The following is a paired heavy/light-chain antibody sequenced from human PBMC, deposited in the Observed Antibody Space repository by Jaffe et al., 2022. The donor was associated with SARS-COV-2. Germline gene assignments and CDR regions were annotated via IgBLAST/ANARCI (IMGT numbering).Light chain of an antibody. CDR2: FVS. CDR1: QSLLHSNGYNY. Sequence: DIVMTQSPLSLPVTPGEPASISCRSSQSLLHSNGYNYLDWYLQKPGQSPQLLIFFVSNRASGVPDRFSGSGSGTDFTLKISRVEAEDVGVYYCMQAIQIPRTFGQGTRVEIK. J-gene: IGKJ1*01. V-gene: IGKV2-28*01. CDR3: MQAIQIPRT.
Heavy chain of an antibody. V-gene: IGHV6-1*01. CDR3: AKQSSDSATYGGIDY. CDR2: TYYRSRWYD. J-gene: IGHJ4*01. D-gene: IGHD2-15*01. Sequence: QVQLQQSGPGLVKPSQTLSLTCAISGDSVSSNSAAWNWIRQSPSRGLEWLGRTYYRSRWYDDYAESVKGRITINPDTSKNQVSLHLKSVTPEDTAVFYCAKQSSDSATYGGIDYWGHGTLVTVSS. CDR1: GDSVSSNSAA.